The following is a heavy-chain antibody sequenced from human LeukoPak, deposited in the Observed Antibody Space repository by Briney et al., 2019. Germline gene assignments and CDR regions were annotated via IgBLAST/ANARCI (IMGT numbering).Heavy chain of an antibody. D-gene: IGHD2-21*02. CDR2: ISGSGGST. J-gene: IGHJ4*02. CDR1: GFALKSYS. V-gene: IGHV3-23*01. Sequence: GGSLRLSCAGSGFALKSYSLSWVRQAPGKGLEWVSAISGSGGSTYYADSVKGRFTISRDNSKNTLYLQMNSLRAEDTAVYYCARALAYCGGDCYPFDYWGQGTLVTVSS. CDR3: ARALAYCGGDCYPFDY.